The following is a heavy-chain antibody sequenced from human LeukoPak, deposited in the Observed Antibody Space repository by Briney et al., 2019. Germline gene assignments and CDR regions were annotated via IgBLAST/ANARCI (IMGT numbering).Heavy chain of an antibody. CDR1: GFTFSNAW. D-gene: IGHD3-10*01. CDR3: TTAYYYGSGSPRVY. J-gene: IGHJ4*02. CDR2: IKSKTDGGTT. V-gene: IGHV3-15*01. Sequence: PGGSLRLSCAASGFTFSNAWMSWVRQAPGKGLEWVGRIKSKTDGGTTDYAAPVKGRFTTSRDDSKNTLYLQMNSLKTEDTAVYYCTTAYYYGSGSPRVYWGQGTQVTVSS.